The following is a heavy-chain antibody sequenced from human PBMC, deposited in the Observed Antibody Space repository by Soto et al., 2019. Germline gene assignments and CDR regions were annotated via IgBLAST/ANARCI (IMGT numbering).Heavy chain of an antibody. CDR2: FDPEDGET. CDR1: GYTLTELS. CDR3: ATRGLAVGGDYYYYGMDV. D-gene: IGHD2-15*01. Sequence: ASVKVSCKVSGYTLTELSMHWVRQAPGKGLEWMGGFDPEDGETIYAQKFQGRVTMTEDTSTDTAYMELSSLRSGDTAVYYCATRGLAVGGDYYYYGMDVWGQGTTVTVSS. V-gene: IGHV1-24*01. J-gene: IGHJ6*02.